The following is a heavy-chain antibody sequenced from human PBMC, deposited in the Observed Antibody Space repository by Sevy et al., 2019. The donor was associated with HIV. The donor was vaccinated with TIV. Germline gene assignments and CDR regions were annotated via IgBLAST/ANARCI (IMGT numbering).Heavy chain of an antibody. CDR3: AKKKGGGSGMVLLLDY. D-gene: IGHD5-18*01. V-gene: IGHV3-23*01. CDR2: ISGTGDYT. CDR1: GFTFSNFA. Sequence: GGSLRLSCAASGFTFSNFAMGWVRQAPGKGLDWISVISGTGDYTYYADSVKGRFTISRDNSKNTLFLQMNSLRADDTALFYCAKKKGGGSGMVLLLDYCGQGTLVTVSS. J-gene: IGHJ4*02.